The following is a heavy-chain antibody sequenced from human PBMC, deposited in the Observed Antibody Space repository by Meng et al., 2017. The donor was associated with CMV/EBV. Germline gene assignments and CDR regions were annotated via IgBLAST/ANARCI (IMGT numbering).Heavy chain of an antibody. CDR2: IYYSEST. CDR3: ARALSGELLDY. Sequence: SETLSLTCTVSGGSISSYYWSWIRQPPGKGLEWIGYIYYSESTNYNPSLKSRVTISVDTSKNQFSLKLSSVTAADTAVYYCARALSGELLDYWGQGTLVTVSS. J-gene: IGHJ4*02. CDR1: GGSISSYY. D-gene: IGHD1-26*01. V-gene: IGHV4-59*01.